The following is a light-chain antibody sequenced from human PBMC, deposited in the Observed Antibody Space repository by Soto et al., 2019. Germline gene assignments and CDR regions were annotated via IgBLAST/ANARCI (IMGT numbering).Light chain of an antibody. V-gene: IGLV2-11*01. CDR1: SSDVGGYNY. CDR3: CSYAGSYTYV. J-gene: IGLJ1*01. CDR2: DVG. Sequence: QSVLTQPRSVSGSPGQSVTISCTGTSSDVGGYNYVSWYQQHPGKAPKLMIYDVGKRPSGVPDRFSGYKSGNTASLTISGLQAEDEADYYCCSYAGSYTYVFGTGTKRTVL.